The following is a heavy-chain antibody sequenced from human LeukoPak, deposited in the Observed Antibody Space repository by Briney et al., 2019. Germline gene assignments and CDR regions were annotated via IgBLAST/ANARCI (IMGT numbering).Heavy chain of an antibody. J-gene: IGHJ1*01. D-gene: IGHD3-22*01. CDR1: GDSVSTNSAA. V-gene: IGHV6-1*01. CDR2: TYYRSKWYN. Sequence: SQTLSLTCAISGDSVSTNSAAWNWIRQSPLRGLEWLGKTYYRSKWYNDYVASVRSRITVNPDTSKNQFSLQLSSVTAADTAVYYCARDSLDSSGYFQHWGQGTLVTVSS. CDR3: ARDSLDSSGYFQH.